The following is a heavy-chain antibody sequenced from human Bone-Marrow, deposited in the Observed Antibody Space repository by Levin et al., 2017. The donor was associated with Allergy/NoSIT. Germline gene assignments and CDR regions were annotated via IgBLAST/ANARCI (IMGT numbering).Heavy chain of an antibody. D-gene: IGHD1-26*01. V-gene: IGHV3-9*01. CDR2: ISWSSSVI. CDR1: GFVFDDYA. Sequence: PGGSLRLSCTASGFVFDDYAMHWVRLSPGKGLEWVSGISWSSSVIAYAASVKGRFIISRDNVKNSVDLQMNDLKTEDTAVYYCAKAKTNSGFVVGFDSWGQGTRVIVSP. CDR3: AKAKTNSGFVVGFDS. J-gene: IGHJ4*02.